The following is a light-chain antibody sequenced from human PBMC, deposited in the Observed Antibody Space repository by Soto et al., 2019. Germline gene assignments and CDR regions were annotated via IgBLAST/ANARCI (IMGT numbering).Light chain of an antibody. CDR3: SSYAGSNNVI. CDR1: SSDVGGYNY. CDR2: EVT. J-gene: IGLJ2*01. Sequence: QSALTQPRSVSGSPGQSVTISCTGTSSDVGGYNYVSWYQQFPGKAPKFMIYEVTKRPSGVPDRFSGSKSGNTASLTVSGLQAEDEADYFCSSYAGSNNVIFGGGTKLTVL. V-gene: IGLV2-8*01.